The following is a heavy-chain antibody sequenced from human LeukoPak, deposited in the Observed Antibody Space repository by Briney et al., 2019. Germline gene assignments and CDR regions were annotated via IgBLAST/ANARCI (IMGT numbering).Heavy chain of an antibody. CDR2: IYPGDSDT. CDR1: GYSFTSYW. J-gene: IGHJ3*02. D-gene: IGHD4-17*01. CDR3: ARLLPGTVTTKFDAIDI. V-gene: IGHV5-51*01. Sequence: PGASLKISSEGSGYSFTSYWIGWVRAMPGRGLEWMGIIYPGDSDTRYSPSFQGQVTISADKSISTPYLQWSSLKASDTAMYYCARLLPGTVTTKFDAIDIRGQGTMVTVSS.